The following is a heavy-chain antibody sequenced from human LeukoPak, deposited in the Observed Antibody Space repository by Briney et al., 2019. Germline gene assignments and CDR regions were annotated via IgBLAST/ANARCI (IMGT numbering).Heavy chain of an antibody. CDR2: ISGSGGST. J-gene: IGHJ2*01. D-gene: IGHD3-10*01. V-gene: IGHV3-23*01. Sequence: PGGSLRLSCAASGFTFSSYSMNWVHQAPGKGLEWVSAISGSGGSTYYADSVKGRFTISRDNSKNTLYLQMNSLRAEDTAVYYCAKHSTGVECWGRGTLVTVSS. CDR1: GFTFSSYS. CDR3: AKHSTGVEC.